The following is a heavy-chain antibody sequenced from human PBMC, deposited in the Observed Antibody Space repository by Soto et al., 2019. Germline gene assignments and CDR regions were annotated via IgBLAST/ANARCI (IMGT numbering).Heavy chain of an antibody. J-gene: IGHJ4*02. Sequence: DVQLVESGGGLVKPGGSLRLSCAASGFTFTRYSMNWVRQAPGKGLEWVSSISSSTNYIYYGDSMRGRFTISRDNAKNSLYLEMNSLRAEDTAVYYCARESEDLTSNFDYWGQGTLVTVSS. CDR3: ARESEDLTSNFDY. CDR2: ISSSTNYI. V-gene: IGHV3-21*06. CDR1: GFTFTRYS.